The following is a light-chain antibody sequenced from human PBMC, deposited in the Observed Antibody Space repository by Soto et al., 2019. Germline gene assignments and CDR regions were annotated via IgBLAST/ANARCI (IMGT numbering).Light chain of an antibody. CDR1: QTISYTSINKTY. V-gene: IGKV4-1*01. CDR3: QQYFSYPLT. Sequence: DIVMTQSPDSLAVSLGERATISCKSSQTISYTSINKTYLAWYQQRPGQPPKLLIYWASTRGSGVPDRLSSSGFGTDFTLTISSLQTEDVAVYYCQQYFSYPLTFGGGTKVEVK. CDR2: WAS. J-gene: IGKJ4*01.